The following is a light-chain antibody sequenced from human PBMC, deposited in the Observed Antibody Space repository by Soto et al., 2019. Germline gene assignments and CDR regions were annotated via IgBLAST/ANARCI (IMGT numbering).Light chain of an antibody. V-gene: IGKV3-15*01. CDR3: QQYNNWPPLT. CDR1: QSVYNK. Sequence: EVVMTQFPATLSVSPGERATLSCRASQSVYNKLAWYQQKPGQAPRLLIYGASNRATGIPARFSGSGSGTEFTLTISSLQSEDFATYYCQQYNNWPPLTFGGGTKGDIK. CDR2: GAS. J-gene: IGKJ4*01.